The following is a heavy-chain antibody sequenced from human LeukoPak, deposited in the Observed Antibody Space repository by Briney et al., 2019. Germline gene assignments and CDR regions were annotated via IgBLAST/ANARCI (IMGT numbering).Heavy chain of an antibody. V-gene: IGHV4-39*01. Sequence: TSETLSLTCTIFGDSVSRSDSYWDWIRQPPGKGLEWIGTIYYSGRTYYSPSLKSRVTLSVDMSNNQFSLTLSSVTAADTALYFCARRRHYDSSGYLEWGQGTLVTVSS. CDR1: GDSVSRSDSY. CDR2: IYYSGRT. CDR3: ARRRHYDSSGYLE. D-gene: IGHD3-22*01. J-gene: IGHJ1*01.